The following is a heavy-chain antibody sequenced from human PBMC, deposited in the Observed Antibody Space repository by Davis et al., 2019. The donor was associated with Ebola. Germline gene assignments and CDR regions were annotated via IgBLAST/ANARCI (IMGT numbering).Heavy chain of an antibody. Sequence: GSLRLSCTVSGGSISSSSYYWGWIRQPPGKGLEWIGSIYYSGSTYYNPSLKSRVTISVDTSKNQFSLKLSSVTAADTAVYYCARRVHGSGSYYKSKPFDYWGQGTLVTVSS. CDR1: GGSISSSSYY. CDR3: ARRVHGSGSYYKSKPFDY. V-gene: IGHV4-39*01. CDR2: IYYSGST. D-gene: IGHD3-10*01. J-gene: IGHJ4*02.